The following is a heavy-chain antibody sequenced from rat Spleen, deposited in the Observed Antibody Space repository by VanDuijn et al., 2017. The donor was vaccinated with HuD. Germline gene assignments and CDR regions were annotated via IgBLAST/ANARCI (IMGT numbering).Heavy chain of an antibody. CDR1: GFTFSNYG. V-gene: IGHV5-29*01. CDR3: TRGGNYAMDA. J-gene: IGHJ4*01. Sequence: EVQLVESGGGLVQPGRSLKLSCAASGFTFSNYGMVWVRQAPTEGLEWVATISYDGSTTYSRDSVKGRFTISRDNARSTPYLQTDSLRSEDTALYYCTRGGNYAMDAWGQGASVTVSS. CDR2: ISYDGSTT.